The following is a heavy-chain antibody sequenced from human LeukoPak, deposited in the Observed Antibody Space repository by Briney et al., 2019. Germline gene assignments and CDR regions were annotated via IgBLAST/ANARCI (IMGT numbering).Heavy chain of an antibody. V-gene: IGHV3-23*01. CDR1: GFTCSNCA. CDR2: ISDIGGST. J-gene: IGHJ4*02. D-gene: IGHD4-17*01. CDR3: AKKMTTVSKAPLDY. Sequence: PGGSLRLSCAASGFTCSNCAMNWVRQAPGKGLEWVSVISDIGGSTYYADSVKGRFTISRDNSKNTLYLQMDSLRAEDTAVYYCAKKMTTVSKAPLDYWGQGTLVTVSS.